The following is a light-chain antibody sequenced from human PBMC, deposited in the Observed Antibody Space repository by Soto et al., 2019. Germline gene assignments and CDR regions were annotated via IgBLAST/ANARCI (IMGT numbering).Light chain of an antibody. Sequence: DIQMTQSPSTLSASVGDRVTITCRASQSISSWLTWYQQKAGQAPKLLIYKASIVESGVPSRFSGSGSGIEFTLTISSLQPDDSATYYCQQYSYFATFGQGTRVEGK. V-gene: IGKV1-5*03. CDR1: QSISSW. CDR3: QQYSYFAT. J-gene: IGKJ1*01. CDR2: KAS.